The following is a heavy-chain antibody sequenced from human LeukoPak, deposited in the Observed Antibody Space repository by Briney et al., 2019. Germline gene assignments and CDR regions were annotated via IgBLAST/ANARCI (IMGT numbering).Heavy chain of an antibody. J-gene: IGHJ2*01. D-gene: IGHD1-26*01. CDR2: INPSGGST. Sequence: ASVKVSCKASGYTFTSYGISWVRQAPGQGLEWMGIINPSGGSTSYAQKFQGRVTMTRDTSTSTVYMELSSLRSEDTAVYYCARTGGSYPDLLWYFDLWGRGTLVTVSS. CDR3: ARTGGSYPDLLWYFDL. CDR1: GYTFTSYG. V-gene: IGHV1-46*01.